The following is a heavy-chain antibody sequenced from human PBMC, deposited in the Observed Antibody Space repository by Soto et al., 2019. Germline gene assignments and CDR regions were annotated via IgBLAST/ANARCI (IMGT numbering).Heavy chain of an antibody. CDR1: GFTFSSYD. J-gene: IGHJ6*03. V-gene: IGHV3-13*01. CDR3: ARDLGSCTNGVCYQYYMDV. Sequence: GGSLRLSCAASGFTFSSYDMHWVHQATGKGLEWVSAIGTAGDTYYPGSVKGRFTISRENAKNSLYLQMNSLRAGDAAVYYCARDLGSCTNGVCYQYYMDVWGKGTTVTAP. D-gene: IGHD2-8*01. CDR2: IGTAGDT.